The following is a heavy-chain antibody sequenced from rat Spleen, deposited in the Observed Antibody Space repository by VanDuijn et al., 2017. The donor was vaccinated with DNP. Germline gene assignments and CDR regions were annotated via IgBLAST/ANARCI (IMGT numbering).Heavy chain of an antibody. CDR2: IWSGGST. CDR3: TRSNSGYYVVDA. Sequence: QVQLKESGPGLVQPSQTLSLTCTVSGFSLTDYSVHWVRQPPGKGLEWIGAIWSGGSTDYNSALKSRLSISRDTSKSQIFLKMNSLQTEDTAIYFCTRSNSGYYVVDAWGQGTSVTVSS. D-gene: IGHD4-3*01. V-gene: IGHV2-19*01. CDR1: GFSLTDYS. J-gene: IGHJ4*01.